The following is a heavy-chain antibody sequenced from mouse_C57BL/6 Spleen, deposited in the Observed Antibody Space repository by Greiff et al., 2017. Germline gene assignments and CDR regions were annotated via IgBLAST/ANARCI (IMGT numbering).Heavy chain of an antibody. CDR1: GYTFTDYE. CDR2: IDPETGGT. CDR3: TRRDSNYVGFGY. D-gene: IGHD2-5*01. J-gene: IGHJ3*01. Sequence: QVQLQQSGAELVRPGASVTLSCKASGYTFTDYEMHWVKQTPVHGLEWIGAIDPETGGTAYNQKFKGKAILTADKSSSTAYMERRSLTSEDSAVYYCTRRDSNYVGFGYWGQGTLVTVSA. V-gene: IGHV1-15*01.